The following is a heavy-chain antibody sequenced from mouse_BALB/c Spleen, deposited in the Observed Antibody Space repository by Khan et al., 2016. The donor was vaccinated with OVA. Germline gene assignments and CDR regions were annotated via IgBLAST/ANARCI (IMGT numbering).Heavy chain of an antibody. D-gene: IGHD4-1*01. CDR2: ISNSGSA. CDR1: GYSITSDYA. J-gene: IGHJ4*01. V-gene: IGHV3-2*02. CDR3: ASELGRYYAMDY. Sequence: EVQLQESGPGLVKPSQSLSLTCTVTGYSITSDYAWNWIRQFPGNELEWMAYISNSGSASYNPSLKSRISITRDTSKNQFFLQWDSVTQEETATYYCASELGRYYAMDYWGQGTSVTVSS.